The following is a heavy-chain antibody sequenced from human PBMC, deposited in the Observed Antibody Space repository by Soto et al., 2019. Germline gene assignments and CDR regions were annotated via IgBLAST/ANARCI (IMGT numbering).Heavy chain of an antibody. CDR3: VKVRLGTYYDFDS. CDR1: GFTFSTYT. D-gene: IGHD1-26*01. J-gene: IGHJ4*02. Sequence: GGSPRLSCSASGFTFSTYTMHWVRQAPGKGLEYVSSIISNGGKTYYADSVKGRFSISRDNSKNTVYLQMSSLRAEDTAVYYCVKVRLGTYYDFDSWAREPWSPSPQ. CDR2: IISNGGKT. V-gene: IGHV3-64D*06.